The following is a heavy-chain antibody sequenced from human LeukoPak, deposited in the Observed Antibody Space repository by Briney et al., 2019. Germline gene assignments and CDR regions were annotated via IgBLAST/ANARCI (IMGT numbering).Heavy chain of an antibody. J-gene: IGHJ6*03. CDR2: TYYRSKWYN. CDR1: GDSVSSNSAA. Sequence: SQTLSLTCAISGDSVSSNSAAWNWIRQSPSRGLEWLGRTYYRSKWYNDYAVSVKSRITINPDTSKKQFSLQLNSVTPEDTAVYYCAREEVATIGNYYYYYMDVWGKGTTVTVSS. D-gene: IGHD5-12*01. V-gene: IGHV6-1*01. CDR3: AREEVATIGNYYYYYMDV.